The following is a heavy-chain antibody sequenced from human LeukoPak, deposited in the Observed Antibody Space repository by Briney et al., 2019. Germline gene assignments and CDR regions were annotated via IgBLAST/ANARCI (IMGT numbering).Heavy chain of an antibody. CDR3: AKGGYSYGFGLIDY. Sequence: GGSLRLSCAASGFTFSSYGMHWVRQAPGKGLEWVAVISYDGSNKYYADSVKGRFTISRDNSKNTLYLQMNSLRAGDTAVYYCAKGGYSYGFGLIDYWGQGTLVTVSS. CDR2: ISYDGSNK. D-gene: IGHD5-18*01. J-gene: IGHJ4*02. V-gene: IGHV3-30*18. CDR1: GFTFSSYG.